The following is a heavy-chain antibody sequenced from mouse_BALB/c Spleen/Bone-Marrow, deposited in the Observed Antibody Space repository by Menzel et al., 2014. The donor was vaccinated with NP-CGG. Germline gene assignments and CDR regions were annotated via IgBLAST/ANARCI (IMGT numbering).Heavy chain of an antibody. CDR3: ARRGISWFAY. Sequence: SGAELMKPGASVKISCKATGYTFSSYWIEWVKQRPGHGLEWIGEILPGSGSTNYNEKFKGKATLTADTSSNTAYMQLSSLTSEDSAVYYCARRGISWFAYWGQGTLVTVSA. CDR2: ILPGSGST. J-gene: IGHJ3*01. CDR1: GYTFSSYW. V-gene: IGHV1-9*01.